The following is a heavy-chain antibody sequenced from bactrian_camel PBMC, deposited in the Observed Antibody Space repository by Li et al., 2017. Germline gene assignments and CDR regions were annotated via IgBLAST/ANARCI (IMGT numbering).Heavy chain of an antibody. D-gene: IGHD2*01. V-gene: IGHV3S25*01. CDR2: IDSDGTST. CDR1: GFSFNRYW. Sequence: SGGGLVQPGGSLRLSCAASGFSFNRYWMYWVRQAPGKGPEWVASIDSDGTSTSYVASVKGRFTTSRDNSRNTVYLQLNSLGHEDTAMYYCAADLARYCGAFSGFFARDSWGQGTQVTVS. J-gene: IGHJ4*01. CDR3: AADLARYCGAFSGFFARDS.